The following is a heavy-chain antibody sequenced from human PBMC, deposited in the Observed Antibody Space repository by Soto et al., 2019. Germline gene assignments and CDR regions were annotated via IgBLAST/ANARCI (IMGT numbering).Heavy chain of an antibody. Sequence: EVQLVESGGGLVKPGGSLRLSCAASGFTFRSFTMNWVGQAPGKGLEWVSTISSNSAYIYYTDALRGRFTISRDNAKNSLHLHTNSLRAEDTAVYYCTRHASRDISALGCFYPCGPGTLVTVSS. D-gene: IGHD6-25*01. CDR2: ISSNSAYI. CDR3: TRHASRDISALGCFYP. CDR1: GFTFRSFT. V-gene: IGHV3-21*02. J-gene: IGHJ5*02.